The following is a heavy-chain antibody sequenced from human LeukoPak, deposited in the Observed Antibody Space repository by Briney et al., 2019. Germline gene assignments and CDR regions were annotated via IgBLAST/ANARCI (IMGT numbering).Heavy chain of an antibody. Sequence: GASVKVSCKASGYTFTSYGIRWVRQAPGQGLEWMGWISTYNGDTNYAQKLQGRVTMTEDTSTDTAYMELSSLRSEDTAVYYCATDPWELPDSWGQGTLVTVSS. D-gene: IGHD1-26*01. V-gene: IGHV1-18*01. CDR3: ATDPWELPDS. J-gene: IGHJ4*02. CDR1: GYTFTSYG. CDR2: ISTYNGDT.